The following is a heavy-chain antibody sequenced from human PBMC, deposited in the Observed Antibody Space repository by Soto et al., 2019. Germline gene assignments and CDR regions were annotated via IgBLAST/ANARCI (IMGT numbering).Heavy chain of an antibody. CDR3: ESALRYYATYSFYY. CDR1: EGTCISYA. J-gene: IGHJ4*02. Sequence: QVHLVQSGAEVKQPGSSVKVSCKASEGTCISYAISWVRQAPGQGLVWVGGVIPIFGTANYAQKLQGRVTITADESKSTAFRALSSLRSEDTAVYYWESALRYYATYSFYYWGQGNLVTVSS. CDR2: VIPIFGTA. V-gene: IGHV1-69*01. D-gene: IGHD2-8*01.